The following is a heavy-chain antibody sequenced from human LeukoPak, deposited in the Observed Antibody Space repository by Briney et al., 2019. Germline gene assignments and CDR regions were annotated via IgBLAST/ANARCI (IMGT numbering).Heavy chain of an antibody. V-gene: IGHV4-34*01. CDR1: GGSFSGYY. Sequence: SETLSLTCAVYGGSFSGYYWSWIRQPPGKGLEWIGEINHSGSTNYNPSLKSRVTISVDMSKNQFSLKLSSVTAADTAVYYCARGRRITMIVVAPADIWGQGTMVTVSS. CDR2: INHSGST. J-gene: IGHJ3*02. D-gene: IGHD3-22*01. CDR3: ARGRRITMIVVAPADI.